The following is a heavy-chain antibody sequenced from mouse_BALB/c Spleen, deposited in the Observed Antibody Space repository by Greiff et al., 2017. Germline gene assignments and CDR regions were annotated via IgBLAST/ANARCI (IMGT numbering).Heavy chain of an antibody. J-gene: IGHJ4*01. V-gene: IGHV5-17*02. CDR3: ARSDGYYPYYYAMDY. CDR2: ISSGSSTI. CDR1: GFTFSGFG. D-gene: IGHD2-3*01. Sequence: EVHLVESGGGLFQPGGSRNPPGAPPGFTFSGFGWPGVRRAPEKGLEWVAYISSGSSTIYYADTVKGRFTISRDNPKNTLFLQMTSLRSEDTAMYYCARSDGYYPYYYAMDYWGQGTSVTVSS.